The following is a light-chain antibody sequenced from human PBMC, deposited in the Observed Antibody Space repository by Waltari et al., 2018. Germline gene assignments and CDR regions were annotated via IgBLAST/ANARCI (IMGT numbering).Light chain of an antibody. CDR2: DDN. CDR1: GSNIGNNY. V-gene: IGLV1-51*01. Sequence: QSVLPQPPSVSAAPGQQVTISCSGSGSNIGNNYVSWYQQFPGTVPKLLIYDDNKRPSGIPDRFSGSKSGTSATLGITGLQTGDEADYYCGTWDNSLNGGVFGGGTKLTVL. CDR3: GTWDNSLNGGV. J-gene: IGLJ2*01.